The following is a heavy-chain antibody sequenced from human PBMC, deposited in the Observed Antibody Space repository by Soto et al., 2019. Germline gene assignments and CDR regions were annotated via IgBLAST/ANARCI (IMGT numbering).Heavy chain of an antibody. CDR1: GGTVNTYY. V-gene: IGHV4-59*02. Sequence: ETLSLTCSVSGGTVNTYYWSWIRQPPGKELEWIGYIYSSGNTNYNPSLKSRVTISVDTPNNQFFLKLSSVTAADTAVYYCARDRGPTSYFDYWGQGNMVTVSS. CDR2: IYSSGNT. CDR3: ARDRGPTSYFDY. D-gene: IGHD3-10*01. J-gene: IGHJ4*02.